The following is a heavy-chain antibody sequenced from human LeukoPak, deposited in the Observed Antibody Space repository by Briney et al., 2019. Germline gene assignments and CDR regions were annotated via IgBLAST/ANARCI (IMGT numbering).Heavy chain of an antibody. CDR3: AGSYYTPHYFDY. CDR2: MNPNSGNT. J-gene: IGHJ4*02. D-gene: IGHD3-10*01. CDR1: GYTFTSYD. Sequence: GASVKVSCKASGYTFTSYDINWVRQATGQGLEWMGWMNPNSGNTGYAQKFQGRVTMTRDTSISTAYMELSRLRSDDTAVYYCAGSYYTPHYFDYWGQGTLVTVSS. V-gene: IGHV1-8*01.